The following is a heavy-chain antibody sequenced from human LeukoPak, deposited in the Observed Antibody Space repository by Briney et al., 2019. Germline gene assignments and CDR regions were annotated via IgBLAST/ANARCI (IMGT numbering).Heavy chain of an antibody. J-gene: IGHJ3*02. Sequence: PSETLSLTCAVYGGSFSGYYWSWIRQPPGKGLEWIGEINHSGSTNYNPSLKSRVTISVDTSKNQFSLKLSSVTAADTAVYYCARSRDPAYARGAFDIWGQGTMVTVSS. CDR2: INHSGST. CDR1: GGSFSGYY. V-gene: IGHV4-34*01. CDR3: ARSRDPAYARGAFDI. D-gene: IGHD2-2*01.